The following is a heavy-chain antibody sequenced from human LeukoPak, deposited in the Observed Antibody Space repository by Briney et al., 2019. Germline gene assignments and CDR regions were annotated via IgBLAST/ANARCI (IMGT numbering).Heavy chain of an antibody. CDR2: INHSGST. CDR3: ARPIAVAGTGWFDP. D-gene: IGHD6-19*01. CDR1: GGSFSGYY. J-gene: IGHJ5*02. V-gene: IGHV4-34*01. Sequence: SETLSLTRAVYGGSFSGYYWSWIRQPPGKGLEWIGEINHSGSTNYNPSLKSRVTISVDTSKNQFSLKLSSVTAADTAVYYCARPIAVAGTGWFDPWGQGTLVTVSS.